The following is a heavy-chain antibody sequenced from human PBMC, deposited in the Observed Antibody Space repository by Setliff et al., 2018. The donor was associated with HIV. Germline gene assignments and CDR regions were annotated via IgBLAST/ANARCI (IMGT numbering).Heavy chain of an antibody. CDR1: GGTFSSYV. CDR3: ARPQWELGVDYYGMDV. J-gene: IGHJ6*02. D-gene: IGHD1-26*01. CDR2: IIPMYGVT. Sequence: GASVKVSCKASGGTFSSYVISWVRQAPGQGPEWMGGIIPMYGVTNYAQKFQGRVTITTDESTSTAYMELSSLRSEDTAVYYCARPQWELGVDYYGMDVWGQGTTVTVSS. V-gene: IGHV1-69*05.